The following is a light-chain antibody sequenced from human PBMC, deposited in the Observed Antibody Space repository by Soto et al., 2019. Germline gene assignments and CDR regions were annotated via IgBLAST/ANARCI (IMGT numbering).Light chain of an antibody. Sequence: EIVLTQSPGTLSLSPGERATLSCRASQSVSSSYLAWYQQKPGQAPRLLIYGASSRATGIPDRFSGSGSGTDITLTISRLESEDFAVYYCQQYGSSPMTFGHGTKVDIK. V-gene: IGKV3-20*01. CDR1: QSVSSSY. CDR2: GAS. J-gene: IGKJ3*01. CDR3: QQYGSSPMT.